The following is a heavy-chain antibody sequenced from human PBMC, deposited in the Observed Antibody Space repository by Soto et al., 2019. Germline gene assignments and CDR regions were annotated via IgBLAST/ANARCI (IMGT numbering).Heavy chain of an antibody. J-gene: IGHJ6*02. CDR2: IYYSGST. Sequence: SETLSLTCTVSGGSISSSSYYWGWIRQPPGKGLEWIGSIYYSGSTYHNPSLKSRVTISVDTSKNQFSLKLSSVTAADTAVYYCARSALMANYYYYGMDVWGQGTTVTVSS. D-gene: IGHD2-8*01. CDR3: ARSALMANYYYYGMDV. CDR1: GGSISSSSYY. V-gene: IGHV4-39*01.